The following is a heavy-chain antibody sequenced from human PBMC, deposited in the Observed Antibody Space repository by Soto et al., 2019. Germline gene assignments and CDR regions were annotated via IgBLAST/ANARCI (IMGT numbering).Heavy chain of an antibody. V-gene: IGHV3-30*18. CDR1: GFTFSSYG. D-gene: IGHD2-21*02. J-gene: IGHJ3*02. CDR3: AKERVTRAFDI. CDR2: ISYDGSNK. Sequence: GGSLRLSCAASGFTFSSYGMHWVRQAPGKGLEWVAVISYDGSNKYYADSVKGLFTISRDNSKNTLYLQMNSLRAEDSAVYYWAKERVTRAFDIWGQGTMVTVSS.